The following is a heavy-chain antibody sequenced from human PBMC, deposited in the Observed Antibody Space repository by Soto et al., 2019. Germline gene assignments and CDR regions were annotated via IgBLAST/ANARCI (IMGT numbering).Heavy chain of an antibody. J-gene: IGHJ5*02. CDR2: IYYTGST. V-gene: IGHV4-39*01. D-gene: IGHD2-15*01. CDR1: GGSISSSSYY. Sequence: SETLSLTCTVSGGSISSSSYYWGWIRQPPGKGLEWIGSIYYTGSTYYNPSLKSRVTISVDTSKTQFSLKLSSVTAADTAVYYCARRRYCSGGSCPGGLWFDPWGQGTLVTVSS. CDR3: ARRRYCSGGSCPGGLWFDP.